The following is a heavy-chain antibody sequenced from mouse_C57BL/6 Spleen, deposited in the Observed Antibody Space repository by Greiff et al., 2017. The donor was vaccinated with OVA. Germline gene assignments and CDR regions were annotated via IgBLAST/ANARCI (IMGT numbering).Heavy chain of an antibody. CDR2: MSNGGGST. V-gene: IGHV5-12*01. CDR1: GFTFSDYY. CDR3: ARRDKDYAMDY. Sequence: EVKLVESGGGLVQPGGSLTLSCAASGFTFSDYYMYWVRQTPEKRLEWVAYMSNGGGSTYYPDTVKGRFTISRDNAKNTLYLQMSRLKSEDTAMYYCARRDKDYAMDYWGQGTSVTVSS. J-gene: IGHJ4*01.